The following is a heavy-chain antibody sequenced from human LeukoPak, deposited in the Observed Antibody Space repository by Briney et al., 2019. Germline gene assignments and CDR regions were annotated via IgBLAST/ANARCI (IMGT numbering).Heavy chain of an antibody. CDR2: IYYSGST. CDR3: SRPDSSGMKHYAFDI. Sequence: SETLSLTCTVCGGSISSSSYYWGWIRQPPGKGLEWIGSIYYSGSTYYNPSLKSRVTISVDTSKNQFSLKLSSVTAADTAVYYCSRPDSSGMKHYAFDIWGQGTMVTVSS. V-gene: IGHV4-39*01. D-gene: IGHD3-22*01. CDR1: GGSISSSSYY. J-gene: IGHJ3*02.